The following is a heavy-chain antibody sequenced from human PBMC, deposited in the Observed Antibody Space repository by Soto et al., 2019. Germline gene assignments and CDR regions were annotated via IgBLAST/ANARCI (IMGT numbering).Heavy chain of an antibody. CDR3: ARERVVAGTDWFFDL. Sequence: QVHLQESGPGLVKPSGTLSLTCNVSGGSIISSNWWSWVRQPPGKGLEWIGDISHSGSTNYTPSLRSRLTISVDKSHSQFSLNLISMTAGDTAVYYCARERVVAGTDWFFDLWGRGTLVTVSS. D-gene: IGHD2-15*01. CDR2: ISHSGST. V-gene: IGHV4-4*02. J-gene: IGHJ2*01. CDR1: GGSIISSNW.